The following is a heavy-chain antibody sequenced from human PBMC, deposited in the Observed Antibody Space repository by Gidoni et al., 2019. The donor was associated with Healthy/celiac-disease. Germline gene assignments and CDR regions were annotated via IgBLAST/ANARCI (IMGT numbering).Heavy chain of an antibody. CDR1: GCTFSSYG. CDR3: AKDRWELLGDAFDI. CDR2: ISYDGSNK. Sequence: QVQLVESGGGVVQPGSSLRLSCAASGCTFSSYGMHWVRQAPGKGLEWVAVISYDGSNKYYADSVKGRFTISRDNSKNTLYLQMNSLRAEDTAVYYCAKDRWELLGDAFDIWGQGTMVTVSS. D-gene: IGHD1-26*01. J-gene: IGHJ3*02. V-gene: IGHV3-30*18.